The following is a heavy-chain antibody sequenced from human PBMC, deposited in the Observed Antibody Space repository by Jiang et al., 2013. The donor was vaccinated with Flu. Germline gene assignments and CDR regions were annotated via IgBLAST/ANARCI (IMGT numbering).Heavy chain of an antibody. CDR2: IIPIFGTA. CDR1: GGTFSSYA. Sequence: SGAEVKKPGSSVKVSCKASGGTFSSYAISWVRQAPGQGLEWMGGIIPIFGTANYAQKFQGRVTITADESTSTAYMELSSLRSEDTAVYYCASRGEYSGYDLSLRLDYWGQGTLVTVSS. CDR3: ASRGEYSGYDLSLRLDY. D-gene: IGHD5-12*01. J-gene: IGHJ4*02. V-gene: IGHV1-69*01.